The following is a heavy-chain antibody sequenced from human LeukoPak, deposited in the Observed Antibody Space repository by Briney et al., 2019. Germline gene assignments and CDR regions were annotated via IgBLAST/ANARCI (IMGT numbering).Heavy chain of an antibody. CDR1: GGSISSSYYY. CDR3: ARAHSSGWLVDY. J-gene: IGHJ4*02. CDR2: IYYSGST. V-gene: IGHV4-61*05. D-gene: IGHD6-19*01. Sequence: PSETLSLTCTVSGGSISSSYYYWGWIRQPPGKGLEWIGYIYYSGSTNYNPSLKSRVTISVDTSKNQFSLKLSSVTAADTAVYYCARAHSSGWLVDYWGQGTLVTVSS.